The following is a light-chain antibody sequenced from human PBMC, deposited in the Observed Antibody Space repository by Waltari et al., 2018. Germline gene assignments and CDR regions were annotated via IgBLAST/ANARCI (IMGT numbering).Light chain of an antibody. CDR1: SSDFGKSNL. Sequence: QSALTQPASVAGSPGQSITTSCTGTSSDFGKSNLVSWYQQHPGQAPKLMIYEGSQRPAGVSDRFSGSKSGNTASLTISGLQAEDEADYYCFSYAGRATGVFGGGTKLTVL. V-gene: IGLV2-23*01. J-gene: IGLJ2*01. CDR2: EGS. CDR3: FSYAGRATGV.